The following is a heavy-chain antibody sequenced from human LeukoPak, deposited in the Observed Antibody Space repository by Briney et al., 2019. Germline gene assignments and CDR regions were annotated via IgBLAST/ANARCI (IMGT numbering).Heavy chain of an antibody. CDR3: ARGCSYYNFCSGPQRWHAVHL. D-gene: IGHD3-3*01. J-gene: IGHJ3*01. CDR2: INWNGGST. V-gene: IGHV3-20*01. Sequence: GGSLRLSCAASGFTFDDYGMSWVRQAPGKGLEWVSGINWNGGSTGYADSVKGRFTISRDNAKNTLYLQMNSLRAEDTALYHCARGCSYYNFCSGPQRWHAVHLGGQGTILTVSS. CDR1: GFTFDDYG.